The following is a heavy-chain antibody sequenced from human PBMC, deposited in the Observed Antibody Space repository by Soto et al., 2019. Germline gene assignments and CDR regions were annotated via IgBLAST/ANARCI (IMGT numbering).Heavy chain of an antibody. CDR3: ARVGGAAAFVDY. CDR1: GYTYTSYG. D-gene: IGHD6-13*01. Sequence: GASVKLSCKDSGYTYTSYGISWVRQAPGQGLEWMGGIIPIFGTANYAQKFQGRVTITADESTSTAYMELSSLRSEDTAVYYCARVGGAAAFVDYWGQGTLVTVSS. CDR2: IIPIFGTA. J-gene: IGHJ4*02. V-gene: IGHV1-69*13.